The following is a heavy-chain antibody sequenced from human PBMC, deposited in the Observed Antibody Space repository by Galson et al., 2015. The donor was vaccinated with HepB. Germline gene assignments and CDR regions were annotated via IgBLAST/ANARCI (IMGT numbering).Heavy chain of an antibody. CDR1: GYTFTGYY. CDR2: INPNSGGT. V-gene: IGHV1-2*04. J-gene: IGHJ6*02. Sequence: SVKVSCKASGYTFTGYYMHWVRQAPGQGLEWMGWINPNSGGTNYAQKFQGWVTMTRDTSISTAYMELSRLRSDDTAVYYCARGGYSSGWPPHYYGMDVWGQGTTVTVSS. CDR3: ARGGYSSGWPPHYYGMDV. D-gene: IGHD6-19*01.